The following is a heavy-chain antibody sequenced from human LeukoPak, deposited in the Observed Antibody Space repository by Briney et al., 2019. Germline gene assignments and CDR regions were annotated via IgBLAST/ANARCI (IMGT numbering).Heavy chain of an antibody. CDR1: GFTFDDYA. CDR3: AKDIRAVAGASSAFDI. J-gene: IGHJ3*02. D-gene: IGHD6-19*01. V-gene: IGHV3-9*03. Sequence: GGSLRLSCAASGFTFDDYAMHWVRQAPGKGLEWVSGISWNSGSIGYADSVKGRFTISRDNAKNSLYLQMNSLRAEDLALYYCAKDIRAVAGASSAFDIWGQGTMVTVSS. CDR2: ISWNSGSI.